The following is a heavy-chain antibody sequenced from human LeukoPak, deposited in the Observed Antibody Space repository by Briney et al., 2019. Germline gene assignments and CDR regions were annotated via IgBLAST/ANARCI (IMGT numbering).Heavy chain of an antibody. J-gene: IGHJ4*02. CDR2: IFYSGST. CDR1: GGSISRSSYY. Sequence: KASETLSLTCTVSGGSISRSSYYWGWIRQPPGKGLEWIGSIFYSGSTYYNPPLKSRVTISVDTSKNQFSLKLSSVTAADTAVYYCARQHPIYDSSGYDDYWGQGTLVTVSS. CDR3: ARQHPIYDSSGYDDY. D-gene: IGHD3-22*01. V-gene: IGHV4-39*01.